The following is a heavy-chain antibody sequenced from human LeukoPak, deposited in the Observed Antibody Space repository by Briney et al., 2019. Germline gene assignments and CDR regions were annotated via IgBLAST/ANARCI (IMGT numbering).Heavy chain of an antibody. V-gene: IGHV3-23*01. D-gene: IGHD3-10*01. Sequence: GGSLRLSCAASGFTFSSYAMRWVRQAPGKGLEWVSSVSGSGGSTYYADSVKGRFTISRDNSKNTLYLQMNSLRAEDTAVYYCAKLGYGSGSYSDLDYWGQGTLVTVSS. CDR2: VSGSGGST. J-gene: IGHJ4*02. CDR3: AKLGYGSGSYSDLDY. CDR1: GFTFSSYA.